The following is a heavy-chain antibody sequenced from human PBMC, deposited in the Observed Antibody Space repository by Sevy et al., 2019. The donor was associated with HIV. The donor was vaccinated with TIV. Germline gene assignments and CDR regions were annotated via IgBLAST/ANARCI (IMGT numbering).Heavy chain of an antibody. CDR3: ARSVYGSGTYLIDY. V-gene: IGHV1-2*02. D-gene: IGHD3-10*01. CDR1: GYYFTDYY. J-gene: IGHJ4*02. CDR2: INPNGGGT. Sequence: ASVKVSCKDSGYYFTDYYVHWVRQAPGQGLEWMGWINPNGGGTNIRQKFHGRVTMSRDTSITTAYMELIRLRSNDTGVYYCARSVYGSGTYLIDYWGQGTLVTVSS.